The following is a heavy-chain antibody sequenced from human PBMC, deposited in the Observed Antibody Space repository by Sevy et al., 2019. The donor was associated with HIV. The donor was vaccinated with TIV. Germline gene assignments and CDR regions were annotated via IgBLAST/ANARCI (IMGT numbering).Heavy chain of an antibody. J-gene: IGHJ6*02. D-gene: IGHD3-16*01. CDR3: AKMITSYYYYGMDV. CDR1: GFTFSSYD. CDR2: IGTAGDT. V-gene: IGHV3-13*01. Sequence: GGSLRLSCAASGFTFSSYDMHWVRQATGKGLEWVSAIGTAGDTYYPGSVKGRFTISRENAKNSLYLQMNSLRAEDTAVYYCAKMITSYYYYGMDVWGQGTTVTVSS.